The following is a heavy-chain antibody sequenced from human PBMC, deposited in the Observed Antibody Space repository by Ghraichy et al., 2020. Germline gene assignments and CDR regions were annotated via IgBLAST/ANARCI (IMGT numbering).Heavy chain of an antibody. CDR1: GGSFSGYY. CDR3: ARGRGFDP. V-gene: IGHV4-34*01. Sequence: SETLSLTCAVYGGSFSGYYWSWIRQPPGKGLEWIGEINHSGSTNYNPSLKSRVTISVDTSKNQFSLKLSSVTAADTAVYYCARGRGFDPWGQGTLVTVSS. J-gene: IGHJ5*02. CDR2: INHSGST.